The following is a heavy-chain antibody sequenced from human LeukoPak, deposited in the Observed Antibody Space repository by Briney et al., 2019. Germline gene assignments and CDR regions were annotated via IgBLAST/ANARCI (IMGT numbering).Heavy chain of an antibody. D-gene: IGHD3-22*01. J-gene: IGHJ5*02. Sequence: GASVKVSCKASGGTFSSYAISWVRQAPGQGLEWMGGMIPIFGTANYAQKFQGRVTITADESTSTAYMELSSLRSEDTAVYYCARDLKEYYYDSSGYTNWFDPWGQGTLVTVSS. V-gene: IGHV1-69*13. CDR1: GGTFSSYA. CDR3: ARDLKEYYYDSSGYTNWFDP. CDR2: MIPIFGTA.